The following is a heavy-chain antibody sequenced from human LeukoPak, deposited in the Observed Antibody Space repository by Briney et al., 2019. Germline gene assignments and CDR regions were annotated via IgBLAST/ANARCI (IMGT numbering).Heavy chain of an antibody. J-gene: IGHJ4*02. CDR2: IIPIFGTA. D-gene: IGHD6-19*01. CDR3: ALIAVAGTLDY. Sequence: SVKVSCKASGGTFSSYAISWVRQAPGQGLEWMGGIIPIFGTANYAQKFQGRVTITADESTSTAYMELSSLRPEDTAVYYCALIAVAGTLDYWGQGTLVTVSS. CDR1: GGTFSSYA. V-gene: IGHV1-69*13.